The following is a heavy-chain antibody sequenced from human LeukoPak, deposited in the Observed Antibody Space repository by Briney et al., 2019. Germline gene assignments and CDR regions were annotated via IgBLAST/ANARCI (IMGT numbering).Heavy chain of an antibody. D-gene: IGHD6-13*01. CDR2: ISANGGST. Sequence: PGGSLRLSCSASGFIISDYAMHWVRQAPGKGLEYVSAISANGGSTYYADSVKGRFTISRDTSKNTLYLQLNSLRAEDTAMYHCVKDLYKGDTASWYFFHYWGQGTLVTVSS. V-gene: IGHV3-64D*06. CDR1: GFIISDYA. CDR3: VKDLYKGDTASWYFFHY. J-gene: IGHJ4*02.